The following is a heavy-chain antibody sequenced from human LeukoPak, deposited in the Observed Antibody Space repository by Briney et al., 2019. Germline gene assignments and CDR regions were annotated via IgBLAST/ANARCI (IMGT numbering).Heavy chain of an antibody. CDR3: ARAVGNHRYYFGY. J-gene: IGHJ4*02. CDR1: GGSISSYY. D-gene: IGHD4-23*01. V-gene: IGHV4-59*01. CDR2: IYYSGST. Sequence: SETLSLTCTVSGGSISSYYWSWIRQPPGKGLEWIGYIYYSGSTNYNPSLKSRVTISVDTSKNQFSLKLSSVTAADTAVYYCARAVGNHRYYFGYWGQGTLVTVSS.